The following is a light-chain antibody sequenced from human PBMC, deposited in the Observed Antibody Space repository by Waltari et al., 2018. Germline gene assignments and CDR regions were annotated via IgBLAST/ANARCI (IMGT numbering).Light chain of an antibody. CDR2: DAS. J-gene: IGKJ3*01. CDR1: QDISNY. Sequence: DIQLTQSPSSLSASVGDRFTITCRSRQDISNYLNWYPQKPGKAPKLLIYDASNLEIGVPSRFSGSQSGTDFTLTINSLLPEDVATYYCQRYDNLPVFAFGPGTKVDVK. CDR3: QRYDNLPVFA. V-gene: IGKV1-33*01.